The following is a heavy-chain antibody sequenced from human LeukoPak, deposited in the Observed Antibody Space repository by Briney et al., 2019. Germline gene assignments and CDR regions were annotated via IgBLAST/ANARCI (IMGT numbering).Heavy chain of an antibody. V-gene: IGHV3-21*01. D-gene: IGHD6-19*01. CDR2: ISSRSRNI. CDR3: ARGRSGWHFDY. Sequence: PGGSLRLSCAASGFSFSSYSMNWVRQAPGKGLEWVSSISSRSRNIYYADSVKGRFTISRDNAKDSLYLQMTSLRAEDTAIYYCARGRSGWHFDYWGQGTLVTVSS. J-gene: IGHJ4*02. CDR1: GFSFSSYS.